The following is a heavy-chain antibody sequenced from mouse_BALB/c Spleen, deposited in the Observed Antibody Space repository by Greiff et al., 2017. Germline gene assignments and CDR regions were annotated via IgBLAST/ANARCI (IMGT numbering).Heavy chain of an antibody. V-gene: IGHV3-2*02. CDR3: ARKGDGNYGYAMDY. CDR2: ISYSGST. CDR1: GYSITGDYA. D-gene: IGHD2-1*01. Sequence: EVQLQESGPGLVKPSQSLSLTCTVTGYSITGDYAWNWIRQFPGNKLEWMGYISYSGSTSYNPSLKSRISITRDTSKNQFFLQLNSVTTEDTATYYCARKGDGNYGYAMDYWGQGTSVTVSS. J-gene: IGHJ4*01.